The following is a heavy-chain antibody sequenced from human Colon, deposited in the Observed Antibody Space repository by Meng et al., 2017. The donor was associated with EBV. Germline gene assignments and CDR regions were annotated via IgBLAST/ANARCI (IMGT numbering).Heavy chain of an antibody. D-gene: IGHD2-2*02. J-gene: IGHJ5*02. CDR3: ARVNGDCFSTICYKGWFDP. Sequence: VRLQSAGPGLVKPSETLSITCTVSGGSVSSGNNYWIWIRQPPGKGLEWIGYIYYSGRTYYNPSLESRVTMSVDTSKNQFSLNLNSVTAADTAVYYCARVNGDCFSTICYKGWFDPWGQGTLVTVSS. CDR2: IYYSGRT. CDR1: GGSVSSGNNY. V-gene: IGHV4-30-4*01.